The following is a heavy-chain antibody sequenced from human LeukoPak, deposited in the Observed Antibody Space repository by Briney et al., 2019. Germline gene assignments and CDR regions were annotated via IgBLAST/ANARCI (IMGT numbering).Heavy chain of an antibody. D-gene: IGHD5-18*01. CDR2: INHSGST. CDR3: ADRRRYSFGLDY. CDR1: GGSFSGYY. V-gene: IGHV4-34*01. J-gene: IGHJ4*02. Sequence: PSETLSLTCAVYGGSFSGYYWSWIRQPPGKGLDWIGEINHSGSTNYNPSLKSRVTISVDTSKNQFSLKLSSVTAAGTAVYYCADRRRYSFGLDYWGQGTLVTVSS.